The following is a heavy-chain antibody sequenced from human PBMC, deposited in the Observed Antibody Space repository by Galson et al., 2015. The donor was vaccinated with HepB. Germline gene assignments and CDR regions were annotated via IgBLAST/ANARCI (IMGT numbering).Heavy chain of an antibody. J-gene: IGHJ4*02. CDR1: GFTFSSYA. D-gene: IGHD3-16*01. CDR3: AKDRQAFMITFGGVTQD. V-gene: IGHV3-64D*06. Sequence: SLRLSCAASGFTFSSYAMHWVRQAPGKGLEYVSATSSNGGSTYYADSVKGRFTISRDNSKNTLYLQMSRLRAEDTAVYYCAKDRQAFMITFGGVTQDWGQGTLVTVSS. CDR2: TSSNGGST.